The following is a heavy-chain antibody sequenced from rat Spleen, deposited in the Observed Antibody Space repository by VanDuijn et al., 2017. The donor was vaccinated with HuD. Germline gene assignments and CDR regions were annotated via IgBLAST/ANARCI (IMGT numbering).Heavy chain of an antibody. CDR2: INTGSGGT. CDR3: AREYTTDYYYGLIHTMRYFDY. Sequence: QVQLQQSGAELAKPGSSVKISCKASGYTFTSYYISWIKQTTGQGLEYIGYINTGSGGTNYNEKFKGKATLTVDKSSSTAFMQLSSLTPDDSAVYYCAREYTTDYYYGLIHTMRYFDYWGQGVMVTVSS. V-gene: IGHV1-43*01. J-gene: IGHJ2*01. D-gene: IGHD1-6*01. CDR1: GYTFTSYY.